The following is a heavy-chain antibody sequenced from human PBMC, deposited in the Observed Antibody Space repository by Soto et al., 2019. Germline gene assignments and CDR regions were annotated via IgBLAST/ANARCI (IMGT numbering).Heavy chain of an antibody. V-gene: IGHV3-23*01. Sequence: GGSLRLSCAASGFTFSTYDMSWVRQTPWKGLEWVSTINGSGHNTYYADSVKGRFTISRDNSKNTLSLQMNSLIAEDTAVYYCAKDRLPAYRFDPWGQGTLVTVSS. J-gene: IGHJ5*02. CDR2: INGSGHNT. D-gene: IGHD2-15*01. CDR1: GFTFSTYD. CDR3: AKDRLPAYRFDP.